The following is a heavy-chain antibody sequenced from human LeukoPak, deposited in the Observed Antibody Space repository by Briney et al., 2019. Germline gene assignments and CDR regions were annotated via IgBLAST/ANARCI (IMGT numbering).Heavy chain of an antibody. Sequence: SETLSLTCTVPGGSISSGLHYWSWIRQSAGKGLEWIGRFYISGSTNYNPSLKSRVTMSVDTSKNQFSLKLSSVTAADTAVYYCARHGTYCSSTSCYWSLVRGAPFDYWGQGTLVTVSS. J-gene: IGHJ4*02. V-gene: IGHV4-61*02. D-gene: IGHD2-2*01. CDR1: GGSISSGLHY. CDR2: FYISGST. CDR3: ARHGTYCSSTSCYWSLVRGAPFDY.